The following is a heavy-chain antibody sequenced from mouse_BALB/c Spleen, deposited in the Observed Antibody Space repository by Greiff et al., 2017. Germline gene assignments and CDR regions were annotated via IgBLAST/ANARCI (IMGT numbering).Heavy chain of an antibody. D-gene: IGHD2-14*01. J-gene: IGHJ3*01. V-gene: IGHV14-4*02. CDR2: IDPENGDT. Sequence: EVQLQESGAELVRSGASVKLSCTASGFNIKDYYMHWVKQRPEQGLEWIGWIDPENGDTEYAPKFQGKATMTADTSSNTAYLQLSSLTSEDTAVYYGNAGQVRQELADGGQGTLVTVSA. CDR3: NAGQVRQELAD. CDR1: GFNIKDYY.